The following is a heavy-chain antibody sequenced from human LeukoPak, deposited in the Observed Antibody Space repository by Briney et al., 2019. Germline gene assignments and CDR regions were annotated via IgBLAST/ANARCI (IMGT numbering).Heavy chain of an antibody. D-gene: IGHD4-11*01. CDR2: INHSGST. V-gene: IGHV4-34*01. J-gene: IGHJ4*02. CDR3: ARGVKRGTVDFDY. Sequence: SETLSLTCAVYGGSFSGYYWSWIRQPPGKGLEWIGEINHSGSTNYNPSLKSRVTISVDTSKDQSSLKLSSVTAADTAVYYCARGVKRGTVDFDYWGQGTLVTVSS. CDR1: GGSFSGYY.